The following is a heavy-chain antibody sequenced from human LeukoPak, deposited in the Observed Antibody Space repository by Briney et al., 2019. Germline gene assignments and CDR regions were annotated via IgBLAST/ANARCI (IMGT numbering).Heavy chain of an antibody. D-gene: IGHD1-26*01. J-gene: IGHJ4*02. Sequence: GGSLRLSCAASGFNFRGYAMSSVRQAPGKGLEWVSGISGSAGSTFYADSVKGRFTISRDNFNNTLYLQMNSLRADDTAVYYCAKDRGRMREPTCFDYWGQGVLVTVSS. V-gene: IGHV3-23*01. CDR1: GFNFRGYA. CDR3: AKDRGRMREPTCFDY. CDR2: ISGSAGST.